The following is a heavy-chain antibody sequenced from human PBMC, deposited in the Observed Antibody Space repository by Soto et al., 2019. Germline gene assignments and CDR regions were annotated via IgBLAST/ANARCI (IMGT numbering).Heavy chain of an antibody. CDR2: ISHDGFSQ. V-gene: IGHV3-30*18. J-gene: IGHJ5*01. CDR3: AKDWGSSGWYNWFDS. Sequence: QVQLVESEGGVVQPGTSLRLSCVVSGFTLSNTGVHWVRQAPGKGLEWVAMISHDGFSQYYLDSVKGRFTISRDNSKNTVYLQMHSLRPEDTSVYYCAKDWGSSGWYNWFDSWGQGTLVTVSS. CDR1: GFTLSNTG. D-gene: IGHD6-19*01.